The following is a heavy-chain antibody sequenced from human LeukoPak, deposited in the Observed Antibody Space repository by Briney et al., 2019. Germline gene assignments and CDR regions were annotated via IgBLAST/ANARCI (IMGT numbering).Heavy chain of an antibody. CDR3: ARLSDYYDSSGYYSQFDY. CDR1: GGTFSSYA. V-gene: IGHV1-69*06. CDR2: IIPIFGTA. Sequence: SVKVSCKSSGGTFSSYAISWVRQGPGQGLEWMGRIIPIFGTANYAQKFQGRVTITADKSTSTAYMELSSLRSEDTAVYYCARLSDYYDSSGYYSQFDYWGQGTLVTVSS. J-gene: IGHJ4*02. D-gene: IGHD3-22*01.